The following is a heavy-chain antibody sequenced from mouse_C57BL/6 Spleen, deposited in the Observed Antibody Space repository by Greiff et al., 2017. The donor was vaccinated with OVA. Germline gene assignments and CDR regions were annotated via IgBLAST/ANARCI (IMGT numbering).Heavy chain of an antibody. CDR3: AREITTVVYFDV. Sequence: EVKLQESGPGLVKPSQSLSLTCSVTGYSITSGYYWNWIRQFPGNKLEWMGYISYDGSNNYNPSLKNRISITRDTSKNQFFLKLNSVTTEDTATYYCAREITTVVYFDVWGTGTTVTVSS. V-gene: IGHV3-6*01. J-gene: IGHJ1*03. CDR1: GYSITSGYY. D-gene: IGHD1-1*01. CDR2: ISYDGSN.